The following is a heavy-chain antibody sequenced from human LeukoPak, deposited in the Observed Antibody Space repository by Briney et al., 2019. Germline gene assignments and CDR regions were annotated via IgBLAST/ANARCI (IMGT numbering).Heavy chain of an antibody. J-gene: IGHJ4*02. CDR3: ARDQVYYGSGTYYIDY. Sequence: GGSLRLSCAASGFIFSTYGIHWVRQAPGKGLEWVAAIWYDGSKEFYADSVKGRFTVSRDNSKSTLYLQMNSLSAEDTAVYYCARDQVYYGSGTYYIDYWGQGTLVTVSS. D-gene: IGHD3-10*01. CDR1: GFIFSTYG. CDR2: IWYDGSKE. V-gene: IGHV3-33*01.